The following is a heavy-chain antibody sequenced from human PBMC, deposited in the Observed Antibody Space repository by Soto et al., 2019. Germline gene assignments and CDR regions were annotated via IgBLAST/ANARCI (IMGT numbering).Heavy chain of an antibody. CDR2: IYYSGST. J-gene: IGHJ4*02. Sequence: SETQSHSCTVSGGSISSYYWSWIRQPPGKGLEWIGYIYYSGSTNYNPSLKSRVTISVDTSKNQFSLKLSSVTAADTAVYYRPRAVSGYSYGFDYWGQGTLVT. D-gene: IGHD5-18*01. CDR3: PRAVSGYSYGFDY. CDR1: GGSISSYY. V-gene: IGHV4-59*01.